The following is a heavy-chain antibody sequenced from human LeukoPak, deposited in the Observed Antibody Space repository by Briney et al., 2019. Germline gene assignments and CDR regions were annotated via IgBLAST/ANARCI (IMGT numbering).Heavy chain of an antibody. CDR3: ARAGYGDPHFDF. Sequence: GGSLRLSRAASGFTFSNYGMHWVRQAPGKGLEWVAAIWYDGSNKYYGDSVKGRFTISRDNSKNTLYLQMNGLRAEDTAAYYCARAGYGDPHFDFWGQGTLVTVSS. CDR2: IWYDGSNK. V-gene: IGHV3-33*01. D-gene: IGHD4-17*01. J-gene: IGHJ4*02. CDR1: GFTFSNYG.